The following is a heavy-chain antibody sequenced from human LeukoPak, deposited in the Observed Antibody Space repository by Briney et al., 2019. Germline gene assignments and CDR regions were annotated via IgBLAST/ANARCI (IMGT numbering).Heavy chain of an antibody. Sequence: PGGSLRLSCAASGFTFSSYGMHWVRQAPGKGLEWVAFMRYDGSNKYYADSVKGRFTISRDNSKNTLYLQMNSLRAEDTAVYYCAKPNSSGWYYYFDYWGQGTLVTVSS. J-gene: IGHJ4*02. CDR3: AKPNSSGWYYYFDY. CDR1: GFTFSSYG. D-gene: IGHD6-19*01. CDR2: MRYDGSNK. V-gene: IGHV3-30*02.